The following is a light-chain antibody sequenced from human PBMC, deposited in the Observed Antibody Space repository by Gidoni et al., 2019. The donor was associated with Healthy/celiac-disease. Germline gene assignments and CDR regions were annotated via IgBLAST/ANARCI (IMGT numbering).Light chain of an antibody. J-gene: IGKJ5*01. CDR1: QTISNW. Sequence: DIQMTQSPSTLSASVGDRVTITCRASQTISNWLAWYQQKPGNAPKVLIYKASSLESGVPSRFSGSGSGTEFTLTISSRQPDDFATYYCQQYNSYSLTFXQXTRLEIK. CDR2: KAS. V-gene: IGKV1-5*03. CDR3: QQYNSYSLT.